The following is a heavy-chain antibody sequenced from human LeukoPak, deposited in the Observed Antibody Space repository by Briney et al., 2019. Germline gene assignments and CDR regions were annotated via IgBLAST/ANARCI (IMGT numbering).Heavy chain of an antibody. CDR1: GGSISSGSYY. Sequence: SQTLSHTCTVSGGSISSGSYYWSWIRQPAGKGLEWIGRIYTSGSTNYNPSLKSRVTISVDTSKNQFSLKLSSVTAADTAVYYCAGRTVVFDYWGQGTLVTVSS. CDR3: AGRTVVFDY. D-gene: IGHD4-23*01. V-gene: IGHV4-61*02. J-gene: IGHJ4*02. CDR2: IYTSGST.